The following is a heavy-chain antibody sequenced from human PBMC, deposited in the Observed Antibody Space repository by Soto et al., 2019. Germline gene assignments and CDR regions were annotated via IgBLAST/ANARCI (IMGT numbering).Heavy chain of an antibody. J-gene: IGHJ4*02. V-gene: IGHV2-5*02. CDR1: GFSLSTSRVA. CDR3: AHRTVETPSDY. CDR2: IYWDDDK. Sequence: GSGPTLVNPTQTLTLTCAFSGFSLSTSRVAVGWIRQPPGKALEWLAHIYWDDDKRYCPSLESRLTITKDTSKNQVVLTMTNMNPLDTATYFCAHRTVETPSDYWGQGTPVTVSS. D-gene: IGHD4-17*01.